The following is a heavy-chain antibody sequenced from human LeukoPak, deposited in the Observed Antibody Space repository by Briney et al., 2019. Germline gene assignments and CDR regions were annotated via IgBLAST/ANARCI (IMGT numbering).Heavy chain of an antibody. CDR2: INHSGST. CDR1: GGSFSGYY. D-gene: IGHD3-3*01. Sequence: PSETLSLTCAVYGGSFSGYYWSWIRQPPGKGLEWIGEINHSGSTNYNPSLKSRVTISVDTSKNQFSLKLSSVTAADTAVYYCARVRGYYDFWSGYYRIYYFDYWGQGTLVTVSS. J-gene: IGHJ4*02. V-gene: IGHV4-34*01. CDR3: ARVRGYYDFWSGYYRIYYFDY.